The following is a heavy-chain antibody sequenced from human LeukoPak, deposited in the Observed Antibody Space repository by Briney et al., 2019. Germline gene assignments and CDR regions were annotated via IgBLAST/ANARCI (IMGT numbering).Heavy chain of an antibody. J-gene: IGHJ4*02. CDR1: GYTFTGYY. CDR2: INPNSGGT. Sequence: GASVKVSCKASGYTFTGYYMHWVRQAPGQGLERMGWINPNSGGTNYAQKFQGRVTMTRDTSISTAYMELSRLRSDDTAVYYCARDRGLIDYYDGSGYYLVWGQGTLVTVSS. V-gene: IGHV1-2*02. CDR3: ARDRGLIDYYDGSGYYLV. D-gene: IGHD3-22*01.